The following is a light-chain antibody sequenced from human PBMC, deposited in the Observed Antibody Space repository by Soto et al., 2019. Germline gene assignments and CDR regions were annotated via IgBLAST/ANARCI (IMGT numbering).Light chain of an antibody. V-gene: IGKV1-39*01. J-gene: IGKJ5*01. CDR2: VAS. CDR1: QSISSW. CDR3: QQSYSTPIT. Sequence: IQMTQSPSTLSASVGDRVTITCRASQSISSWLAWYQQKPGTAPKLLIYVASSLHGGVPSRFSGSGSGTEFTLTISSLQPEDFATYYCQQSYSTPITFGQGTRLEI.